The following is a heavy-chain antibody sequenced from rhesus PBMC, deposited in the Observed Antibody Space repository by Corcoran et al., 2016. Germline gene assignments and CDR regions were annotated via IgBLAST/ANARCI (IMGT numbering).Heavy chain of an antibody. D-gene: IGHD4-29*01. V-gene: IGHV4-73*01. CDR2: VDGNIVIP. J-gene: IGHJ4*01. Sequence: QVNLQQWGEGQVKPSETLSLTCAVYGCSINNYYWSWIRQTPGKGLEWIGNVDGNIVIPNSTPSLTNRVTISKATSKNQFSLKLNSVTAADTAVYFCVRGPYGANVLDFWGQGVLVTVSS. CDR3: VRGPYGANVLDF. CDR1: GCSINNYY.